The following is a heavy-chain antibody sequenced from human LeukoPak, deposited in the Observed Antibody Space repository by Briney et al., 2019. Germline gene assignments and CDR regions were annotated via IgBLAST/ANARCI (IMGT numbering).Heavy chain of an antibody. CDR1: GYTFTSYG. CDR3: ARDRIAVAGKPFDY. CDR2: ISAYNGNP. D-gene: IGHD6-19*01. V-gene: IGHV1-18*01. J-gene: IGHJ4*02. Sequence: GASVKVSCKASGYTFTSYGISWVRQAPGQGLEWMGWISAYNGNPNYAQNLQGRVTMTTDTSTSTAYMELRSLRSDDTAVYYCARDRIAVAGKPFDYWGQGTLVTVSS.